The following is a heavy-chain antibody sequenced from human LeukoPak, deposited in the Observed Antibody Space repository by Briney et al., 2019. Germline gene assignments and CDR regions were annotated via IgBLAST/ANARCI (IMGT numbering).Heavy chain of an antibody. CDR1: GFTFSSYA. J-gene: IGHJ4*02. V-gene: IGHV3-23*01. CDR3: AKVLDYYGSGSSKSLDY. Sequence: GVLRLSCAASGFTFSSYAMSWVRQAPGKGLEWVSAISGSGGSTYYAGSVKGRFTISRGNSKNTLYLQMNSLRAEDTAVYYCAKVLDYYGSGSSKSLDYWGQGTLVTVSS. D-gene: IGHD3-10*01. CDR2: ISGSGGST.